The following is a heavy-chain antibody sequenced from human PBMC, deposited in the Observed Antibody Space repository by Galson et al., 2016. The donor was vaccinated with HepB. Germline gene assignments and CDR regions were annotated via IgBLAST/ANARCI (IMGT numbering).Heavy chain of an antibody. D-gene: IGHD6-13*01. V-gene: IGHV2-70*04. J-gene: IGHJ6*02. CDR1: GFSLSTSGMR. CDR2: IDWNDNK. Sequence: PALVKPTQTLTLTCTFSGFSLSTSGMRMNWVRQPPGKALEWLARIDWNDNKFYNASLKTRLTISKDTSKNRVVLTMTNMDPVDTATYYCARIAAAGPYYFGMDVCGHGTAVTVSS. CDR3: ARIAAAGPYYFGMDV.